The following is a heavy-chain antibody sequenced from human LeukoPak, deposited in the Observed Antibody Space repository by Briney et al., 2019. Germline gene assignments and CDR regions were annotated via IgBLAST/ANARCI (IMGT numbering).Heavy chain of an antibody. CDR1: GGTFSSYA. D-gene: IGHD1-26*01. J-gene: IGHJ3*02. CDR3: ALYDRPSGSLLPGDAFDI. V-gene: IGHV1-69*13. Sequence: SVKVSCKASGGTFSSYAISWVRQAPGQGLEWMGGIIPIFGTANYAQKFQGRVTITADESTSTAYMELSSLRSEDTAVYYCALYDRPSGSLLPGDAFDIWGQGTMVTVSS. CDR2: IIPIFGTA.